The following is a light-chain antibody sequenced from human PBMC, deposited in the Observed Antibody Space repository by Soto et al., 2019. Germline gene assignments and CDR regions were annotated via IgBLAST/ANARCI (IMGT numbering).Light chain of an antibody. V-gene: IGKV4-1*01. Sequence: DIVMTQSPDSLAVSLGERATINCKSSQRVLYSSNNKNYLAWYQQKPGQPPKLLIYWASTRESGVPDRFSGSGSGKDFTLTISSLQAEDVAVYYCQQYYSTQWTFGQGTKVEIK. CDR1: QRVLYSSNNKNY. CDR2: WAS. CDR3: QQYYSTQWT. J-gene: IGKJ1*01.